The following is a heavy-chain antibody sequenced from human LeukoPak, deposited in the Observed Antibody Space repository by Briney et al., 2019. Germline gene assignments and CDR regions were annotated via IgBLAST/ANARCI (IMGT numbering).Heavy chain of an antibody. CDR2: VHLSGTS. CDR3: ARESGAFSPFGF. Sequence: SETLSLTCAVSGGSILTTNWWSWDRQPPGKGLEWIGEVHLSGTSNYNPSLKSRVSMSIDKSKNQLSLKLTSVTAADTAMYYCARESGAFSPFGFWGQGTLVTVSS. V-gene: IGHV4-4*02. D-gene: IGHD1-26*01. J-gene: IGHJ4*02. CDR1: GGSILTTNW.